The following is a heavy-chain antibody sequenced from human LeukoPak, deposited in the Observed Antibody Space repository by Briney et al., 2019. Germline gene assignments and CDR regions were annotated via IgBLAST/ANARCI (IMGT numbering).Heavy chain of an antibody. V-gene: IGHV3-21*04. Sequence: GGSLRLSCAATGFTLSGHSMNWVRQAPGKGLDWVSSISPTSAYIYYQDSVKGRFTISRDDAKNSLYLEMDSLRAEDTAVYYCAKDRLPLIRGIDYWGQGTLVTVSS. J-gene: IGHJ4*02. CDR3: AKDRLPLIRGIDY. CDR1: GFTLSGHS. D-gene: IGHD3-10*01. CDR2: ISPTSAYI.